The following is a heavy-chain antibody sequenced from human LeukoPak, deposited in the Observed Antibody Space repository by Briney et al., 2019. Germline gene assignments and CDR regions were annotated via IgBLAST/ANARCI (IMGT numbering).Heavy chain of an antibody. CDR3: ATDSFSFGDLNPGP. V-gene: IGHV3-7*01. Sequence: PGGPLRLSCAASGFTFSSYWMSWVRQAPGKGLEWVANIIQDGSEKYYADSVRGRFTISRDNAKSSLYLQMTNLRAEDTAVYYCATDSFSFGDLNPGPWGQGTLVTVSS. CDR2: IIQDGSEK. D-gene: IGHD3-16*01. CDR1: GFTFSSYW. J-gene: IGHJ5*02.